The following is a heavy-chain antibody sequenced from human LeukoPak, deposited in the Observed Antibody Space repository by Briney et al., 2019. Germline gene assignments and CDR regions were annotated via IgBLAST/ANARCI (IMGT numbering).Heavy chain of an antibody. V-gene: IGHV1-2*04. Sequence: ASVKVSCKASGYIFTGYYMHWVRQAPGQGLEWMGWINSNSGDTKYAQKFQGWVTMTRDTSISTAYMELSRLTSDDSAVYYCARAGNRDDYGDYWGQGTLVSVSS. J-gene: IGHJ4*02. CDR1: GYIFTGYY. D-gene: IGHD5-24*01. CDR3: ARAGNRDDYGDY. CDR2: INSNSGDT.